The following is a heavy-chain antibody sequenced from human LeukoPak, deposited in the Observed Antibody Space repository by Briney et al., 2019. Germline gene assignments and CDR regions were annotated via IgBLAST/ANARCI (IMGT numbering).Heavy chain of an antibody. Sequence: PGRSLRLSCAASGFTFDDYAMHWVRHAPGKGLEWVSGISWNSGSIGYADSVKGRFTISRDNAKNSLYLQMNSLRAEDMALYYCAKGLTVHRQQLVPDAFDIWGQGTMVTVSS. D-gene: IGHD6-13*01. CDR1: GFTFDDYA. V-gene: IGHV3-9*03. J-gene: IGHJ3*02. CDR2: ISWNSGSI. CDR3: AKGLTVHRQQLVPDAFDI.